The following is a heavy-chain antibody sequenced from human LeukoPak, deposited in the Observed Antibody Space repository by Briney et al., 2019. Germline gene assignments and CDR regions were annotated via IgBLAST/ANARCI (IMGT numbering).Heavy chain of an antibody. J-gene: IGHJ6*03. Sequence: ASVKVSCKASGYTFTGSYMHWVRQAPGQGLEWMGWINPNSGDTNCAQKFQGRVTMTRDTSISTAYMEVSRLRSDDTAVYYCARADYYGSGSYDYYYMDVWGKGTTVTVSS. D-gene: IGHD3-10*01. V-gene: IGHV1-2*02. CDR2: INPNSGDT. CDR1: GYTFTGSY. CDR3: ARADYYGSGSYDYYYMDV.